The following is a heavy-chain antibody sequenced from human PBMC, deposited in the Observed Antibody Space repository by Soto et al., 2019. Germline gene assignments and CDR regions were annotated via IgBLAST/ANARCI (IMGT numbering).Heavy chain of an antibody. CDR1: GFTFSSYA. J-gene: IGHJ6*02. CDR2: ISGSGGST. Sequence: PGGSLRLSCAASGFTFSSYAMSWVRQAPGKGLEWVSAISGSGGSTYYADSVKGRFTNSRDNSKNTLYLQMNSLRAEDTAVYYCAKDQDPYYDFWSGYYKSVPQISHYYGMDVWGQGTTVTVSS. D-gene: IGHD3-3*01. V-gene: IGHV3-23*01. CDR3: AKDQDPYYDFWSGYYKSVPQISHYYGMDV.